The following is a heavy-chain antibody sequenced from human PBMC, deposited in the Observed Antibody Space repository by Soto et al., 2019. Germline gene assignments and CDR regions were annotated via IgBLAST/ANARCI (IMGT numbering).Heavy chain of an antibody. J-gene: IGHJ4*02. V-gene: IGHV1-69*14. CDR2: IIPIFGTT. D-gene: IGHD5-12*01. CDR1: GDIFSGYS. CDR3: ARDLGSGYDPGDY. Sequence: QVQLVQSGAEVKRPGSSVKVSCKTSGDIFSGYSISWVRQAPGQGLEWMGGIIPIFGTTDYAQRFHGRVTITAEKSTTTVYMDLYSLKSEDTAVYSCARDLGSGYDPGDYWGQGTLVTVSS.